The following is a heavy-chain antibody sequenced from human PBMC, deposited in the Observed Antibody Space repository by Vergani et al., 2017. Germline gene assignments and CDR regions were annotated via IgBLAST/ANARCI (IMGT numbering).Heavy chain of an antibody. CDR3: ARAGYYYDSSGYHY. CDR2: IYTSGST. CDR1: GGSISSGSYY. D-gene: IGHD3-22*01. V-gene: IGHV4-61*02. Sequence: QVQLQESGPGLVKPSQTLSLTCTVSGGSISSGSYYWSWIRQPAGKGLEWIGRIYTSGSTNYNPSLKSRVTMSVDTSKNQFSLKLSSVTAADTAVYYCARAGYYYDSSGYHYWGQGTLVTVSS. J-gene: IGHJ4*02.